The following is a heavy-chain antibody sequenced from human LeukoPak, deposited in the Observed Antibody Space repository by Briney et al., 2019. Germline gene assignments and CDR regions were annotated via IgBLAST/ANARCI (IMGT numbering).Heavy chain of an antibody. D-gene: IGHD1-26*01. Sequence: ASVKVSCKASGYTFTGYYMHWVRQAPGQGLEWMGWINPNSGGTKSAQKFQGRVTMTRDTSISTAYMELSRLRSDDTAVYYCARLGGYYYYYMDVWGKGTTVTVSS. J-gene: IGHJ6*03. CDR2: INPNSGGT. CDR3: ARLGGYYYYYMDV. V-gene: IGHV1-2*02. CDR1: GYTFTGYY.